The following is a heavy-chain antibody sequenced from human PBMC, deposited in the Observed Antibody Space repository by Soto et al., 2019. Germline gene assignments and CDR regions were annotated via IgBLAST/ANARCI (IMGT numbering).Heavy chain of an antibody. CDR2: IIPIFGTA. V-gene: IGHV1-69*01. Sequence: QVQLVQSGAEVKKPGSSVKVSCKASGGTFSSYAISWVRQAPGQGLEWMGGIIPIFGTANYAQKFQGRVTITADESTSTAYMELSSLRSEDTAVYYCAINAGAGNSYYYYYGMDVWGQGTTVTVSS. CDR1: GGTFSSYA. D-gene: IGHD6-19*01. CDR3: AINAGAGNSYYYYYGMDV. J-gene: IGHJ6*02.